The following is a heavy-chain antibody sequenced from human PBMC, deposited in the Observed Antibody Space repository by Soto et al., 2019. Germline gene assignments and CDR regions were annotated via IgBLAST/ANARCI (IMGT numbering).Heavy chain of an antibody. CDR3: AVWGLYVWHYGMDV. CDR2: IGTAGDT. V-gene: IGHV3-13*04. D-gene: IGHD2-8*01. CDR1: GFTFSSYD. Sequence: EVQLVESGGGLVQPGGSLRLSCAASGFTFSSYDMHWVRQATGKGLEWVSAIGTAGDTYYPGSVKGRFTISRENAKNSLYLQMNSLRAGDTAVYYCAVWGLYVWHYGMDVWGQGTTVTVSS. J-gene: IGHJ6*02.